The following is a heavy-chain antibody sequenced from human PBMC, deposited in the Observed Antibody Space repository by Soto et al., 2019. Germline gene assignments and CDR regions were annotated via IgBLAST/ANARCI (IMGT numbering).Heavy chain of an antibody. CDR2: IIPIFGTA. CDR1: GGTFSSYA. V-gene: IGHV1-69*13. J-gene: IGHJ4*02. CDR3: ARVKKGAHPYFDY. Sequence: ASVKVSCKASGGTFSSYAISWVRQAPGQGLEWMGGIIPIFGTANYAQKFQGRVTITADESTSTAYMELSSLRSEDTAVYYCARVKKGAHPYFDYWGQGTLVTVSS.